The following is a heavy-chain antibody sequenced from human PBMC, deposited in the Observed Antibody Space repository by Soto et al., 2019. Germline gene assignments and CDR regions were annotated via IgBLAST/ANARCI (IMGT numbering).Heavy chain of an antibody. Sequence: EVQLLESGGGLVQPGGSLRLSCAASGFTFSNYAMNWVRQAPGKGLEWGSTISGSGGSPYYADSVKGRFTISRDNSKNTLYLQMNSLRAGDSAIYYCAKEGTSGLYYFDYWVQGTLVTVSS. CDR1: GFTFSNYA. CDR2: ISGSGGSP. CDR3: AKEGTSGLYYFDY. J-gene: IGHJ4*02. D-gene: IGHD5-12*01. V-gene: IGHV3-23*01.